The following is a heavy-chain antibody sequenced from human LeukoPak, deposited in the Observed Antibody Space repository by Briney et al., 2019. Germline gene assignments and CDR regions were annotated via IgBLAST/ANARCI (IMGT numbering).Heavy chain of an antibody. Sequence: SETLSLTCAVYGGSFSGYYWSWIRQPPGKGLEWIGEINHSGSTNYNPSLKSRVTISVDTSKKQFSLKLSSVTAADTAVYHCARGRGYSAFDIWGQGTMVTVSS. CDR2: INHSGST. D-gene: IGHD5-18*01. CDR1: GGSFSGYY. V-gene: IGHV4-34*01. CDR3: ARGRGYSAFDI. J-gene: IGHJ3*02.